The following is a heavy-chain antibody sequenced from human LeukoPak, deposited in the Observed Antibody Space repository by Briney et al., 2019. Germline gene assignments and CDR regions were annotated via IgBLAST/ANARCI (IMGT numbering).Heavy chain of an antibody. J-gene: IGHJ4*02. V-gene: IGHV4-59*11. Sequence: SETLSLTCTVSGGSISTHYWNWIRQPPGKGLEWIGYISYIGSTKDNPSLKSRVTISFDTSKTQFSLKLSSVTAADTAVYYCARAPGFTWGHYYDSSGYSRPGPSYFDYWGQGTLVTVSS. D-gene: IGHD3-22*01. CDR3: ARAPGFTWGHYYDSSGYSRPGPSYFDY. CDR1: GGSISTHY. CDR2: ISYIGST.